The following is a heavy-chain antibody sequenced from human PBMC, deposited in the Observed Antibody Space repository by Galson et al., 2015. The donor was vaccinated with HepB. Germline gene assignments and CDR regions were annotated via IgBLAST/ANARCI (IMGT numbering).Heavy chain of an antibody. CDR2: IYPGDSDT. J-gene: IGHJ1*01. D-gene: IGHD4-17*01. CDR1: GYSFTSYW. CDR3: ARSPDYGDSDEYFQR. Sequence: QSGAEVKKPGESLKISCKGSGYSFTSYWIGWVRQMPGKGLEWMGSIYPGDSDTRYSPSFQGQVTISADKSISTSYLQWSSLKAPDTAMYYCARSPDYGDSDEYFQRWGQGTLVTVSS. V-gene: IGHV5-51*03.